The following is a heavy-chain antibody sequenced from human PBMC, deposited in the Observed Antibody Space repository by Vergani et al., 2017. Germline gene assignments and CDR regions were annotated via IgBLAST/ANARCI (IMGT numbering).Heavy chain of an antibody. CDR3: ARVAVTPPHDYDYYMDV. CDR1: GFTFNNYK. V-gene: IGHV3-48*02. Sequence: EVQLVESGGDLVQPGGSLRLSCEVSGFTFNNYKMKWVRQAPGKGLDWIAYISSRSDTTFYADSVKGRFTISRDNAKNSLYLQMKRLRDEDTGVYYCARVAVTPPHDYDYYMDVWGKGTTVTVSS. D-gene: IGHD2-15*01. CDR2: ISSRSDTT. J-gene: IGHJ6*03.